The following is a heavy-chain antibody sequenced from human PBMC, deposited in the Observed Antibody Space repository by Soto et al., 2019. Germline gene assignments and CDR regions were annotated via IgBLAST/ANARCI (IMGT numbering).Heavy chain of an antibody. D-gene: IGHD6-6*01. CDR2: ISYDASNK. CDR3: ARQGMAARKFFSTYLDV. CDR1: GFTFRDYA. Sequence: QVELVESGGGVVQPGTSLRLSCAASGFTFRDYAMHWVRQAPGKGLEWVTLISYDASNKLLADSVKGRFTISRDNSKNTLYLEMNRLRVEDTGLYYCARQGMAARKFFSTYLDVWGQGNMVIVTS. V-gene: IGHV3-30-3*01. J-gene: IGHJ6*02.